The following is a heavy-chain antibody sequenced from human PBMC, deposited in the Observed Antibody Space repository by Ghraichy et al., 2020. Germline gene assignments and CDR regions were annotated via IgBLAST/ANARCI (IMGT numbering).Heavy chain of an antibody. V-gene: IGHV3-48*02. J-gene: IGHJ6*02. CDR1: GFNLSSYS. D-gene: IGHD4-23*01. CDR3: ARGSKVVRFFYYDGMDV. CDR2: ITSSSRTI. Sequence: GGSLRLSCVGSGFNLSSYSMNWVRQSPGKGLEWISYITSSSRTITYADSVKGRFTISRDNAQNSLYLQMNSLRDEDTAVYYCARGSKVVRFFYYDGMDVWGRGTTVTVSS.